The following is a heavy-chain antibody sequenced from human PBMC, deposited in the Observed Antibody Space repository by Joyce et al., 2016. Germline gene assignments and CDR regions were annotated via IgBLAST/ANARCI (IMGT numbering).Heavy chain of an antibody. J-gene: IGHJ4*02. Sequence: EVQLVESGGGLVQPGGSLRPSCAASGFTFSSYWMSWVRQAPGKGLEWVANIKQDGSEKYYVDSVKGRFTISRDNAKNSLYLQMNSLRAEDTAVYYCATVRDYYGSGSQPLDYWGQGTLVTVSS. CDR3: ATVRDYYGSGSQPLDY. V-gene: IGHV3-7*01. CDR2: IKQDGSEK. CDR1: GFTFSSYW. D-gene: IGHD3-10*01.